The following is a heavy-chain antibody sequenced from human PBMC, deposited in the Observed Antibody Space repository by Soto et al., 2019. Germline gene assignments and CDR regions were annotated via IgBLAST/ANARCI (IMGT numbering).Heavy chain of an antibody. Sequence: QVQLVQSGAEVKKPGSSVKVSCKASGGTFSRDTISWVRQAPGQGLEWMGAIIPIFSTTNYAQKFQGRVTITADESTNTAFMELSSLRSDDTAVYYCARAGITFFGVVTRNSDDYYGLDVWGQGTTVTVSS. CDR2: IIPIFSTT. J-gene: IGHJ6*02. D-gene: IGHD3-3*01. CDR3: ARAGITFFGVVTRNSDDYYGLDV. V-gene: IGHV1-69*01. CDR1: GGTFSRDT.